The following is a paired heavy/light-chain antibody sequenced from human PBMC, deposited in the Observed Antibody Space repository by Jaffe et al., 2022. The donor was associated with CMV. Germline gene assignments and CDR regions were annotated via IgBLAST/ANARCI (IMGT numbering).Heavy chain of an antibody. CDR2: FYSSGST. D-gene: IGHD1-26*01. CDR3: ARATISGSTRRGFDS. J-gene: IGHJ4*02. Sequence: QLQLQESGPGLVKPSETLSLTCTVSDGSISSDDYYWGWIRQPPGKGLEWIGSFYSSGSTYYNPSLKSRVTISGDTSKSQFSLKLSSVTAADTAVYYCARATISGSTRRGFDSWGQGTLVTVSS. CDR1: DGSISSDDYY. V-gene: IGHV4-39*02.
Light chain of an antibody. CDR2: EVS. Sequence: QSVLTQPASVSGSPGQSITISCTGTSSDVGSYNLVSWYQLHPGKAPKLMIYEVSKRPSGVSNRFSGSKSGNTASLTISGLQAEDEADYHCYSYAGSSTHVFGTGTKVTVL. V-gene: IGLV2-23*02. J-gene: IGLJ1*01. CDR1: SSDVGSYNL. CDR3: YSYAGSSTHV.